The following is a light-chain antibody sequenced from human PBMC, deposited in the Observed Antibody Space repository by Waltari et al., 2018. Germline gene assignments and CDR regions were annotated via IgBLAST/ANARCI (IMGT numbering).Light chain of an antibody. J-gene: IGLJ3*02. CDR1: SGSFSTTSY. CDR3: LVYMGSGIWV. Sequence: QPVVTQEPSLSVSPGGTVTLTCALSSGSFSTTSYASWYQQTPGQAPRTLVYKTNTRSSGVPDRFSGSILGNKVALTITGAQAEDESDYYCLVYMGSGIWVFGGGTKLTVL. CDR2: KTN. V-gene: IGLV8-61*01.